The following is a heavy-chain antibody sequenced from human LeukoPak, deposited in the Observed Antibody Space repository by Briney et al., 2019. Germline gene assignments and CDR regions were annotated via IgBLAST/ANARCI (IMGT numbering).Heavy chain of an antibody. Sequence: PGGSLRLSCAASGFTFSSYAMHWVRQAPGKGLEWVSGISWNSGSIGYADSVKGRFTISRDNAKNSLYLQMNSLRAEDMALYYCAKDMSGNTYYGSGSFDYWGQGTLVTVSS. CDR1: GFTFSSYA. CDR2: ISWNSGSI. V-gene: IGHV3-9*03. J-gene: IGHJ4*02. CDR3: AKDMSGNTYYGSGSFDY. D-gene: IGHD3-10*01.